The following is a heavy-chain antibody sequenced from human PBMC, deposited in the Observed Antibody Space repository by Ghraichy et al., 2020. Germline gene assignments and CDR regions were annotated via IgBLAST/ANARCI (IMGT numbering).Heavy chain of an antibody. CDR2: INSDGSST. J-gene: IGHJ2*01. D-gene: IGHD3-22*01. V-gene: IGHV3-74*01. Sequence: LTCAASGFTFSSYWMHWVRQAPGKGLVWVSRINSDGSSTSYADSVKGRFTISRDNAKNTLYLQMNSLRAEDMAVYYCARARDSSGYYYVVWYFDLWSRGTLVTVSS. CDR3: ARARDSSGYYYVVWYFDL. CDR1: GFTFSSYW.